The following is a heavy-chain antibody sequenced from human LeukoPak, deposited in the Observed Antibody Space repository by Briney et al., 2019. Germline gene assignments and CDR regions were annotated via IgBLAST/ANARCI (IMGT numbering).Heavy chain of an antibody. CDR1: GFTFSSYA. CDR3: SKEPQYSSGWNLDY. D-gene: IGHD6-19*01. CDR2: ISGSGGST. V-gene: IGHV3-23*01. Sequence: GGSLRLSCAASGFTFSSYAMSWVRQAPGKGLEWVSAISGSGGSTYYADSVKGRFTISRDNSKNTLYLQMNSLRAEDTAVYYCSKEPQYSSGWNLDYWGQGTLVTVSS. J-gene: IGHJ4*02.